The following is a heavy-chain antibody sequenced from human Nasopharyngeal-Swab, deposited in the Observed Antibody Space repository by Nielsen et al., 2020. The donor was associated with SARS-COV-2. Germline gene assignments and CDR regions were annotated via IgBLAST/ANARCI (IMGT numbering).Heavy chain of an antibody. V-gene: IGHV1-8*01. J-gene: IGHJ3*01. Sequence: ASVKVSCKASGYNFTIHDINRVRQPTGQGLEWMGWMNPKSGNKGYAQKFLGGLSLTTDTSTTTAYMKLNSLRSEDMAMYYCARVGGSGNRGQESFDFWGRGTMVTVSS. D-gene: IGHD2-15*01. CDR2: MNPKSGNK. CDR1: GYNFTIHD. CDR3: ARVGGSGNRGQESFDF.